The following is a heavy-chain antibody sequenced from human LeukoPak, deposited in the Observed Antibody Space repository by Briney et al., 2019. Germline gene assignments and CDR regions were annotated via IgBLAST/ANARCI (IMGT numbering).Heavy chain of an antibody. CDR2: ISAYNGNT. CDR1: GYTFTSYG. Sequence: ASVKVSSKASGYTFTSYGISWVRQAPGQGLEWMGWISAYNGNTNYAQKLQGRVTMTTDTSTSTAYMELRSLRSDDTAVYYCARVEGLRHDSSGYYFPFDYWGQGTLVTVSS. J-gene: IGHJ4*02. V-gene: IGHV1-18*01. D-gene: IGHD3-22*01. CDR3: ARVEGLRHDSSGYYFPFDY.